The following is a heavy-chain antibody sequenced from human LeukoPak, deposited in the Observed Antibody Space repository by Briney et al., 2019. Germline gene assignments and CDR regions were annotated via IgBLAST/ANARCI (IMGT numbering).Heavy chain of an antibody. CDR1: GFTFSSYS. V-gene: IGHV3-21*01. Sequence: GGSLRLSCAASGFTFSSYSMNWVRQAPGKGLEWVSSISSSSSYIYYADSVKGRFTISRGNAKNSLYLQMNSLRAEDTAVYYCARGLVGATALDYWGQGTLVTVSS. CDR3: ARGLVGATALDY. D-gene: IGHD1-26*01. CDR2: ISSSSSYI. J-gene: IGHJ4*02.